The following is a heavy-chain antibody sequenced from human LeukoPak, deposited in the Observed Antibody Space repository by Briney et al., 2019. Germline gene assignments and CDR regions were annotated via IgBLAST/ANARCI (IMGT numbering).Heavy chain of an antibody. Sequence: GGSLRLSCAASGFTFSSYGIHWVRQAPGKGLEWVAFIRYDGSNKYYADSVKGRFTISRDNSKNTLYLQMNSLRAEDTAVYYCARRAGAYSHPYDYWGQGTLVTVSS. CDR3: ARRAGAYSHPYDY. J-gene: IGHJ4*02. V-gene: IGHV3-30*02. D-gene: IGHD4/OR15-4a*01. CDR2: IRYDGSNK. CDR1: GFTFSSYG.